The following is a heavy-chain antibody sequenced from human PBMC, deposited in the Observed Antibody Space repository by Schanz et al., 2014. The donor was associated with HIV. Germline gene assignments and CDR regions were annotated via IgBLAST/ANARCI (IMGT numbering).Heavy chain of an antibody. CDR1: GGTLSSYA. CDR2: IIPMFGSA. CDR3: ATCLITIGCSS. V-gene: IGHV1-69*01. D-gene: IGHD1-1*01. Sequence: QVQLVQSGAEVKKPGSSVKVSCKASGGTLSSYAISWVRQAPGQGLEWMGGIIPMFGSANYAQKFLGRVTISADESTSTGYMDLSNLRSDDTAVYYCATCLITIGCSSWGQGTLVTVSS. J-gene: IGHJ5*02.